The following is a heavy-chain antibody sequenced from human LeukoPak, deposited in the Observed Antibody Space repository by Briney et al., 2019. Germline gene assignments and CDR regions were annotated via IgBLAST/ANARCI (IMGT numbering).Heavy chain of an antibody. CDR3: ARAVEDIVATIRWVGYKAGQEYYYMDV. CDR2: IKQDGSEK. Sequence: SGGSLRLSCAASGFTFSTYYMSWVRQAPGTGLEWVANIKQDGSEKYYVDSVKGRFTISRDNAKNSLYLQMNSLRAEDTAVYYCARAVEDIVATIRWVGYKAGQEYYYMDVWGKGTTVTVSS. V-gene: IGHV3-7*01. CDR1: GFTFSTYY. J-gene: IGHJ6*03. D-gene: IGHD5-12*01.